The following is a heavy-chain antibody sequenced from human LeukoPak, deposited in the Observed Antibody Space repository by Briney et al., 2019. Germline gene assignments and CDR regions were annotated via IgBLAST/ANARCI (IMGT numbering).Heavy chain of an antibody. CDR2: ISYDGSNK. V-gene: IGHV3-30-3*01. D-gene: IGHD5-18*01. Sequence: GGSLRLSCAASGFTFSSYAMHWVPQAPGKGLEWVAVISYDGSNKYYADSVKGRFTISRDNSKNTLYLQMNSLRAEDTAVYYCAGYSYGSFDYWGQGTLVTVSS. CDR1: GFTFSSYA. J-gene: IGHJ4*02. CDR3: AGYSYGSFDY.